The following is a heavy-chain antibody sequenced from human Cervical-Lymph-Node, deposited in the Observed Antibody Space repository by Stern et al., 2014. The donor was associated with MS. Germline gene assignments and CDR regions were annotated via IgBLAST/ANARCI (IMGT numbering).Heavy chain of an antibody. D-gene: IGHD1-7*01. CDR3: ARDEGNYYFDY. V-gene: IGHV1-69*01. Sequence: QVQLVQSGAEVKEPGPSVRVSCKASGDTFSNYAISWVRQAPGQGLEWMGGIIPIFGTAHYAHKFQRRVTITADESTSTAYMELSSLRSEDTAVYFCARDEGNYYFDYWGQGTLVTVSS. CDR1: GDTFSNYA. J-gene: IGHJ4*02. CDR2: IIPIFGTA.